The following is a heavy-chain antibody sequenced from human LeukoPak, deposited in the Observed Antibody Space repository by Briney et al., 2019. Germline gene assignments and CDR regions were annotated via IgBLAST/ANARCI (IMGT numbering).Heavy chain of an antibody. CDR1: GFTFSDYY. J-gene: IGHJ4*02. V-gene: IGHV3-11*04. CDR2: ISSSGSTI. CDR3: ASGKQGETNYFDY. Sequence: PGRSLRLSCAASGFTFSDYYMSWIRQAPGKGLEWVSYISSSGSTIYYADSVKGRFTISRDNAKNSLYLQMNSLRAEDTAVYYCASGKQGETNYFDYWGQGTLVTVSS. D-gene: IGHD3-16*01.